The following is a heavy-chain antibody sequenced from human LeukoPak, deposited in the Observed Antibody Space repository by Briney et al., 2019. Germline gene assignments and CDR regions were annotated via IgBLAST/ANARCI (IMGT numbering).Heavy chain of an antibody. D-gene: IGHD4-17*01. V-gene: IGHV4-38-2*01. CDR2: IYHSGST. CDR3: ARNDGYGDYSDY. Sequence: PSETLSLTCAVSGYSISSGYYWGWIRQPPGKGLEWIGSIYHSGSTYYNPSLKSRVTISVDTSKNQFSLKLSSVTAADTAVYYCARNDGYGDYSDYWGQGTLVTVSS. CDR1: GYSISSGYY. J-gene: IGHJ4*02.